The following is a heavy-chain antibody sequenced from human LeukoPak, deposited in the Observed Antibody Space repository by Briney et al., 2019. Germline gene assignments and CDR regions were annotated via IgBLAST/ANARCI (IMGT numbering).Heavy chain of an antibody. CDR1: GFTFSNYS. Sequence: PGGSLRLSCEASGFTFSNYSMNWVRQAPGKGLEWVSYIRSSSSTIYYADSVKGRFTISRDNAKNSLYLQMNSLRAEDTAVYYCARDTYGSGSYYNAPLDYWGQGTLVTVSS. CDR3: ARDTYGSGSYYNAPLDY. D-gene: IGHD3-10*01. V-gene: IGHV3-48*01. J-gene: IGHJ4*02. CDR2: IRSSSSTI.